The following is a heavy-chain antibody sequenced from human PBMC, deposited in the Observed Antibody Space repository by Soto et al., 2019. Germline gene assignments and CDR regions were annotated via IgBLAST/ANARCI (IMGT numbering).Heavy chain of an antibody. D-gene: IGHD3-3*01. V-gene: IGHV3-15*07. Sequence: PGGSLRLSCAASGFTFSNALMNWVRQAPGKGLEWVGRIKSKTDGGTTDYAAPVKGRFTISRDDSKNTLYLQMNSLKTEDTAVYYCTTHIITIFGVVSGYWGQGTLVPVSS. CDR3: TTHIITIFGVVSGY. CDR2: IKSKTDGGTT. J-gene: IGHJ4*02. CDR1: GFTFSNAL.